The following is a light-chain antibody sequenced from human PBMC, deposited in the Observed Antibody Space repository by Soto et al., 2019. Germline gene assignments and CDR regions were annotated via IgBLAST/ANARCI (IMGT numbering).Light chain of an antibody. CDR2: WAS. V-gene: IGKV4-1*01. J-gene: IGKJ1*01. CDR1: QSVLYSSNTKNY. CDR3: QQYYSTPRT. Sequence: DIVMTQSPDSLAVSLGERATINCKSSQSVLYSSNTKNYLAWYQQKPGQPPKLLIYWASTRESGVPDRCSGSGSGTDFTLTSSSLQAEDVAVYYCQQYYSTPRTFGQGTKVEIK.